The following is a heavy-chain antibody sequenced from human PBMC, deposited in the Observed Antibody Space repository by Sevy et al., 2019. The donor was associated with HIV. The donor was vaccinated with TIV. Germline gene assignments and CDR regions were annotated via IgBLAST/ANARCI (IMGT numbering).Heavy chain of an antibody. Sequence: ASVKVSCKPSGYTFTDYYMHWVRQAPGQGLEWMGRINPNSGGTNYPQKFEGRVTMTRDTSISTAYMELNRLTSDDTAVYYCARRYDFWSGYYGFDYWGQRTLVTVSS. J-gene: IGHJ4*02. CDR3: ARRYDFWSGYYGFDY. CDR1: GYTFTDYY. V-gene: IGHV1-2*06. D-gene: IGHD3-3*01. CDR2: INPNSGGT.